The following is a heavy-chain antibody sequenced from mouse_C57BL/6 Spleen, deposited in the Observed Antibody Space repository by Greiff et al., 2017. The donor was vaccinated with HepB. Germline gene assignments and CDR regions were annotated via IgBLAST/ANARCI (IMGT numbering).Heavy chain of an antibody. D-gene: IGHD1-1*01. CDR2: IDPSDSYT. CDR1: GYTFTSYW. Sequence: QVQLQQPGAELVMPGASVKLSCKASGYTFTSYWMHWVKQRPGQGLEWIGEIDPSDSYTNYNQKFKGKSTLTVDKSSSTAYMQLSSLTSEDSAVYYCARGIHYYGSSPYYFDYWGQGTTLTVSS. J-gene: IGHJ2*01. CDR3: ARGIHYYGSSPYYFDY. V-gene: IGHV1-69*01.